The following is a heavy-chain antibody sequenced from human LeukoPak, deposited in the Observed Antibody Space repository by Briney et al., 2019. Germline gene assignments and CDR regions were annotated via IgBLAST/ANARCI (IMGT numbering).Heavy chain of an antibody. CDR3: AKDQLLPVDYYDSSGYYPPTF. V-gene: IGHV3-23*01. D-gene: IGHD3-22*01. CDR2: ISGSGGST. CDR1: GITFNKAW. Sequence: GGSLRLSCAASGITFNKAWMSWVRQAPGKGLEWVSAISGSGGSTYYADSVKGRFTISRDNSKNTLYLQMNSLRAEDTAVYYCAKDQLLPVDYYDSSGYYPPTFWGQGTLVTVSS. J-gene: IGHJ4*02.